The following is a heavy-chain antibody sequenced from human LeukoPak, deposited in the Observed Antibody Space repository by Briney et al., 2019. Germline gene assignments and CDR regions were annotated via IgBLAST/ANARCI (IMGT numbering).Heavy chain of an antibody. J-gene: IGHJ3*01. CDR1: GGSISASVNS. V-gene: IGHV4-39*01. D-gene: IGHD3-16*02. CDR2: IYYSGST. Sequence: PSETLSLTCTVSGGSISASVNSWGWIRQPPGKGLECIGSIYYSGSTYYNPSLKSRVTISVDTSKTQFSLKLTSVTAADTAVYYCARHPNIMITFGGVIVWGQGTMVTVSS. CDR3: ARHPNIMITFGGVIV.